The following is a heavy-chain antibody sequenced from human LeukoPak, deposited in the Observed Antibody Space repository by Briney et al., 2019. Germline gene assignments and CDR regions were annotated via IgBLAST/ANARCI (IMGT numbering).Heavy chain of an antibody. D-gene: IGHD3-22*01. CDR3: AQERGRRGFFDY. CDR1: GFTFSTYS. J-gene: IGHJ4*02. CDR2: IGSDGNEK. Sequence: PGGSLRLSCAASGFTFSTYSMQSVRQAPGKGLEWVTFIGSDGNEKYYADSVKGRFTISRDNSRSTLHLQMNSLRVEDTAVYYFAQERGRRGFFDYWGQGTLVTVSS. V-gene: IGHV3-30*02.